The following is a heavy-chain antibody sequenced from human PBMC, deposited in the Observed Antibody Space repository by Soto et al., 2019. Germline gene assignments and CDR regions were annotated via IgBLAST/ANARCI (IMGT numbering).Heavy chain of an antibody. J-gene: IGHJ4*02. CDR2: IKEDGSEK. CDR3: ARFTRRSRGDY. V-gene: IGHV3-7*01. Sequence: EVQLVESGGDLVQPGGSLRLSCAASGFTFNTYWMSWVRQAPGKGLQWVANIKEDGSEKYYVNSVKGRFTSSRDNAKNLLYLQMNSLGAGDTAMYYCARFTRRSRGDYWGQGTRVTVSS. CDR1: GFTFNTYW. D-gene: IGHD3-3*01.